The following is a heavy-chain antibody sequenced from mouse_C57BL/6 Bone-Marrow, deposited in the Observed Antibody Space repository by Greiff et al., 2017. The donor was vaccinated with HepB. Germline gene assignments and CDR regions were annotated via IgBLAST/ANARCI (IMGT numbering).Heavy chain of an antibody. D-gene: IGHD1-1*01. Sequence: VQLQQSGAELARPGASVKLSCKASGYTFTSYGISWVKQRTGQGLEWIGEIYPRSGNTYYNEKFKGKATLTADKSSSTAYMELRSLTSEDSAVYFWASPLITTVVATSDWYFDVWGTGTTVTVSS. CDR3: ASPLITTVVATSDWYFDV. CDR1: GYTFTSYG. J-gene: IGHJ1*03. V-gene: IGHV1-81*01. CDR2: IYPRSGNT.